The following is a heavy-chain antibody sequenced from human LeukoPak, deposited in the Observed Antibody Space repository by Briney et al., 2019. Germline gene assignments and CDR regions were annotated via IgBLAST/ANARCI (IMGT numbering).Heavy chain of an antibody. CDR3: AREYCSGTSCYGYFDY. V-gene: IGHV3-7*01. CDR2: IKQDGSQI. CDR1: GFTFSSYW. J-gene: IGHJ4*02. Sequence: GGSLRLSCATSGFTFSSYWMSWVRRAPGKGLEWVANIKQDGSQIFYVDSVKGRFTISRDTAENSLSLQMNSLRAEDTAVYYCAREYCSGTSCYGYFDYWGQGTLVTVSS. D-gene: IGHD2-2*01.